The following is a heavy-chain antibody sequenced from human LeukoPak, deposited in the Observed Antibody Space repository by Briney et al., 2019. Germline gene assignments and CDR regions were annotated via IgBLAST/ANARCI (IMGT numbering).Heavy chain of an antibody. CDR3: STLASRGLSDS. CDR1: GFTFTNAW. CDR2: IKSKADGETI. J-gene: IGHJ4*02. Sequence: GGSLRLSCAASGFTFTNAWMNWVRQAPGKGLEWLGRIKSKADGETIDYAAPVKGRFTFSRDDSKNMLYMQMPSLKSEGTAVYYCSTLASRGLSDSWGQGTLVTVSS. D-gene: IGHD2-15*01. V-gene: IGHV3-15*07.